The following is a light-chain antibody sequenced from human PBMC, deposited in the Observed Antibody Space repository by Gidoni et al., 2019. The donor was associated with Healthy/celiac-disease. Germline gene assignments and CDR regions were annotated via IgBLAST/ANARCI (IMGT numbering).Light chain of an antibody. CDR3: QQRSNWPPIT. CDR1: QRVSSY. Sequence: EIVLTQSPATLSLSPGERATLSCRASQRVSSYLAWYQQKPGQAPRLLIYDASNRAPGIPARFSGSGSGTDFTLTISSLEPEDCAVYYCQQRSNWPPITFGQGTRLEIK. J-gene: IGKJ5*01. V-gene: IGKV3-11*01. CDR2: DAS.